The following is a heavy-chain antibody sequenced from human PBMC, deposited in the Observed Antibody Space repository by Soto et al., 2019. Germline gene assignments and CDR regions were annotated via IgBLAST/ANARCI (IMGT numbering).Heavy chain of an antibody. D-gene: IGHD3-3*01. CDR1: GFTFSNYA. V-gene: IGHV3-21*01. CDR2: ISSSSSYI. Sequence: PGGSLRLSCAASGFTFSNYAINWVRQAPGKGLEWVSSISSSSSYIFYADSVKGRFTISRDKAKNSLYLQMNSLRPEDTAVYYCATYYDFWSGYHQSPRVAPWGQGTLVTVSS. CDR3: ATYYDFWSGYHQSPRVAP. J-gene: IGHJ5*02.